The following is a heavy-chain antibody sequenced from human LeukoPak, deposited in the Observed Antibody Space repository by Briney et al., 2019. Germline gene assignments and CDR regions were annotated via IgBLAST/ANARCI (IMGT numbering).Heavy chain of an antibody. CDR1: GFTFSSYA. CDR2: ISGSGGST. Sequence: GGSLRLSCAASGFTFSSYAMSWVRQAPGKGLEWVSAISGSGGSTYYADSVKGRFTISRDNSKDTLYLQMNSLRAEDTAVYYCARALWFGETFPAYWGQGTLVTVSS. D-gene: IGHD3-10*01. V-gene: IGHV3-23*01. CDR3: ARALWFGETFPAY. J-gene: IGHJ4*02.